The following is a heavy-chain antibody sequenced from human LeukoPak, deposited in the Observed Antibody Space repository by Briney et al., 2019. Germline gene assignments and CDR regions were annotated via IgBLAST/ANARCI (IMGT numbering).Heavy chain of an antibody. D-gene: IGHD2-15*01. Sequence: ASVKVSCKASGYTFTGYYMHWVRQAPGQGLEWMGWINPNSGGTNYAQKFQGRVTMTRDTSISTAYMELSRLTSDDTAVYYCARVFIYCSGGSCYCDYCGQGTLVTVSS. CDR3: ARVFIYCSGGSCYCDY. J-gene: IGHJ4*02. V-gene: IGHV1-2*02. CDR1: GYTFTGYY. CDR2: INPNSGGT.